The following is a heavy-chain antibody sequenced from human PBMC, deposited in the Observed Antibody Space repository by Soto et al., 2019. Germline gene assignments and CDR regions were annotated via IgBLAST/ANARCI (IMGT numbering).Heavy chain of an antibody. D-gene: IGHD6-19*01. CDR2: IYYSGST. CDR1: GGSISSGGDY. Sequence: QVQLQESGPGLVKPSQTLSLTFTVSGGSISSGGDYWSWIRQHPGKGLEWIGYIYYSGSTYYNPSLKSRVTISVDTSKNQCSLKLSSVTAADTAVYYCARFPVAGTSGPPVYWGQGTLVTVSS. V-gene: IGHV4-31*03. CDR3: ARFPVAGTSGPPVY. J-gene: IGHJ4*02.